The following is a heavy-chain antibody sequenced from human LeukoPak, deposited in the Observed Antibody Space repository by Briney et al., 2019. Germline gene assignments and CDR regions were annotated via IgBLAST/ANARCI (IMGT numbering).Heavy chain of an antibody. CDR2: IRYDGSNK. CDR3: AKDRYSSGWWYAFDI. J-gene: IGHJ3*02. D-gene: IGHD6-19*01. V-gene: IGHV3-30*02. CDR1: GFTFSSYG. Sequence: GGSLRLSCAASGFTFSSYGMHWVRQAPGKGLEWVAFIRYDGSNKYYADSVKVRFTISRDNSKNTLYLQMNSLRAEDTAVYYCAKDRYSSGWWYAFDIWGQGTMVTVSS.